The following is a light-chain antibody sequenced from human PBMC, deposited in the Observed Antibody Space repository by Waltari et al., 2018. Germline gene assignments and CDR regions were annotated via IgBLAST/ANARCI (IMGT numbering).Light chain of an antibody. J-gene: IGKJ2*01. CDR3: QHSYSTPYT. Sequence: DIQMTQSPSSLSASIGDRVIITCRASQSITTYLSWFQQKPGKAPKLLIYAASSLQSRVSSRFSGSGSGTDFTLTISSLQPEDFATYYCQHSYSTPYTFGQGTKLEIK. CDR1: QSITTY. V-gene: IGKV1-39*01. CDR2: AAS.